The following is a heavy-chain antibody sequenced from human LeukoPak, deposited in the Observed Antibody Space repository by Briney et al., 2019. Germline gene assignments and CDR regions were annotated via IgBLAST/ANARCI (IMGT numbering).Heavy chain of an antibody. Sequence: ASVKVSCKASGGTFSSYAISWVRQAPGQGLEWMGGIIPIFGTANYAQKFQGRVTITADESTSTAYMELSSLRSDDTAVYYCATIFEGGSSSWSNWFDPWGQGTLVTVSS. J-gene: IGHJ5*02. CDR3: ATIFEGGSSSWSNWFDP. V-gene: IGHV1-69*13. CDR2: IIPIFGTA. CDR1: GGTFSSYA. D-gene: IGHD6-13*01.